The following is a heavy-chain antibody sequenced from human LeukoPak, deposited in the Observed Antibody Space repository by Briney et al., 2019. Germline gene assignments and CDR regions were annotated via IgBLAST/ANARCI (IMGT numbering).Heavy chain of an antibody. J-gene: IGHJ5*02. CDR1: GGSISSYY. CDR3: ARIEVVPAARFDP. Sequence: PSETLSLTCTVSGGSISSYYWSWIRQPPGKGLEWIGYIYYSGSTNYNPSLKSRVTISVDTSKNQFSLKLSSVTAADTAVYYCARIEVVPAARFDPWGQGTLVTVSS. V-gene: IGHV4-59*01. D-gene: IGHD2-2*01. CDR2: IYYSGST.